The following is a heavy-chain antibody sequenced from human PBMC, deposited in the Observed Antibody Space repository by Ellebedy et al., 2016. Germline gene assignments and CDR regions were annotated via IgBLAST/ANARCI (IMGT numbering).Heavy chain of an antibody. CDR1: GFTFRCYW. CDR2: IKEDGSEK. V-gene: IGHV3-7*01. Sequence: GESLKISXAASGFTFRCYWLSWVRQAPGKGLEWVADIKEDGSEKYYVDSVKGRFTISRDNAKNSLYLQMNSLRAEDTAVYYCARAGGYNRNYRDYWGQGTLVTVSS. J-gene: IGHJ4*02. D-gene: IGHD1-7*01. CDR3: ARAGGYNRNYRDY.